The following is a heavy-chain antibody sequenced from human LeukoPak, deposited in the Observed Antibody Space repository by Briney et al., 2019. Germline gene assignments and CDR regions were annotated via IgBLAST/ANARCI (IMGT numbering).Heavy chain of an antibody. CDR1: GFTFSSYE. D-gene: IGHD6-13*01. J-gene: IGHJ4*02. Sequence: PGGSLRLSCAASGFTFSSYEMNWVRQAPGKGLEWVSYISSSGSTIYHADSVKGRFTISRDNAKNSLYLQMNSLRAEDTAVYYCARLDIAAAGTEGNDYWGQGTLVTVSS. CDR3: ARLDIAAAGTEGNDY. V-gene: IGHV3-48*03. CDR2: ISSSGSTI.